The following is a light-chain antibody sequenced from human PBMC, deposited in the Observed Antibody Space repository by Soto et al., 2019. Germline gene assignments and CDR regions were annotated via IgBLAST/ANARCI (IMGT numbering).Light chain of an antibody. Sequence: DIQMTQSPSSLSASIGDRVTITCQASQDISNYLNWYQQKPGKAPKVMIYYASNLETGVPSRFSGGGSGTDFTFTISSLQPEDIATYYCQQYDNLPLTFGGGTKV. CDR1: QDISNY. V-gene: IGKV1-33*01. CDR3: QQYDNLPLT. CDR2: YAS. J-gene: IGKJ4*01.